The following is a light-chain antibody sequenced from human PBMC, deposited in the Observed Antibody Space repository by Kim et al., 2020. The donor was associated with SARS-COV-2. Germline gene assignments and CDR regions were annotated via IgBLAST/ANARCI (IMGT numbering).Light chain of an antibody. CDR3: QKCNSDPFT. J-gene: IGKJ3*01. Sequence: DIQMTQSPSSVSASVGDRVTITCRASQGISNYLAWYQQKPGKVPKLLIYEVSTLQSGVPSRFSGSGSGTDFTLTISSLQPEDVATYYCQKCNSDPFTFGPGTKVDIK. V-gene: IGKV1-27*01. CDR1: QGISNY. CDR2: EVS.